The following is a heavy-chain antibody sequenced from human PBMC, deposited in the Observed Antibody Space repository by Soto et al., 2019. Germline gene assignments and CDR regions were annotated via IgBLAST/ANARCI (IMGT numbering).Heavy chain of an antibody. CDR1: GFTFNDYY. CDR3: ARRLQWQLRPLDS. J-gene: IGHJ4*02. CDR2: INTLSTAI. Sequence: QVHLMESGGGLVKPGGSLRLSCEGSGFTFNDYYMTWIRQAPGKGLEWVAYINTLSTAIYYADSVKGRFTISRDNAKNSLYLQINGLRAEDTATYYCARRLQWQLRPLDSWGRGTLVTVSS. V-gene: IGHV3-11*01. D-gene: IGHD6-19*01.